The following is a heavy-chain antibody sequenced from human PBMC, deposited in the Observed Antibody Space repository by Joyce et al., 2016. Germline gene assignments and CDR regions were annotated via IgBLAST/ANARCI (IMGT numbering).Heavy chain of an antibody. CDR3: AKEGPLAAPGHNWFDP. CDR2: ISYDGSNK. CDR1: GFTFSSYG. Sequence: QVQLVESGGGVVQPGRSLRLSCAASGFTFSSYGMHWVRQAPGKGLEWVAVISYDGSNKYQADSVKGRFTISRDNSKNTVYLQMNSLRVEDTAVYYCAKEGPLAAPGHNWFDPWGQGTLVTVSS. V-gene: IGHV3-30*18. J-gene: IGHJ5*02. D-gene: IGHD6-13*01.